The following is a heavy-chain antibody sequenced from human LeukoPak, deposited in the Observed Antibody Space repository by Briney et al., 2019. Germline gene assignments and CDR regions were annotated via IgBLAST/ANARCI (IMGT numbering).Heavy chain of an antibody. J-gene: IGHJ5*02. CDR3: ARDLLLTGYYGWFDP. Sequence: PSETLSLTCTVSGGSISNYWSWIRQPAGKGLEWIGRIYTSGSTNYNPSLKSRVTMSVDTSKNQFSLKLSSVTAADTAVYYCARDLLLTGYYGWFDPWGQGTLVTVSS. V-gene: IGHV4-4*07. CDR1: GGSISNY. CDR2: IYTSGST. D-gene: IGHD3-9*01.